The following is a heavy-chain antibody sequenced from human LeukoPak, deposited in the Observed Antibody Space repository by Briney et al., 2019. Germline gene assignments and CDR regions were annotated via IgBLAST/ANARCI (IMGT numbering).Heavy chain of an antibody. J-gene: IGHJ6*03. CDR1: GGSISSYY. CDR3: ARDRPLGYCSGGSCATYYYYYMDV. Sequence: NPSETLSLTCTVSGGSISSYYWSWIRQPPGKGLEWIGYIYYSGSTNYNPSLKSRVTISVDASKNQFSLKLSSVTAADTAVYYCARDRPLGYCSGGSCATYYYYYMDVWGKGTTVTVSS. D-gene: IGHD2-15*01. CDR2: IYYSGST. V-gene: IGHV4-59*01.